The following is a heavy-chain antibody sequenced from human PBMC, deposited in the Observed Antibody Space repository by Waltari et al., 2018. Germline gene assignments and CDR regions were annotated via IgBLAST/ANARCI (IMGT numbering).Heavy chain of an antibody. CDR2: IRYDGSNK. J-gene: IGHJ2*01. D-gene: IGHD3-3*01. V-gene: IGHV3-30*02. Sequence: QVQLVESGGGVVQPGGSLRLSCAASGFTFSSYAIHWVRQAPGKGLERVAFIRYDGSNKYYADSGKGRFTISRDNSKNTLYLQMNSLRAEDTAVYYCAKDNSLYYDFWSGYSWYFDLWGRGTLVTVSS. CDR3: AKDNSLYYDFWSGYSWYFDL. CDR1: GFTFSSYA.